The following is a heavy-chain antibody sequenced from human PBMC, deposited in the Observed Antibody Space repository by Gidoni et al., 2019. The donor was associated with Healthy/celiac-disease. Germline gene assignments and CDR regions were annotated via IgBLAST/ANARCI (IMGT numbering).Heavy chain of an antibody. V-gene: IGHV4-39*01. CDR1: GGSISRSSHY. D-gene: IGHD2-8*01. J-gene: IGHJ6*02. CDR3: ARVKVINGDYYYYGMDV. CDR2: IYYSGST. Sequence: QLQLQESRPGLVKPSETLSLTCTVSGGSISRSSHYWGWIRQPPGKGLEWIGSIYYSGSTYYNPSIKSRVTISVDTSKNQFSLKLSAVTAADTAVYYCARVKVINGDYYYYGMDVWGQGTTVTVSS.